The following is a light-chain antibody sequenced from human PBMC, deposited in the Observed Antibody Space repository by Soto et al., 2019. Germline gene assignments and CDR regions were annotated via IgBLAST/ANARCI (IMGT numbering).Light chain of an antibody. J-gene: IGKJ1*01. Sequence: AIRMTQSPSSLSASTGDRVTITCRASQGISSYLAWYQQKPGKAPKLLIYAASTLQSAFKSRFSGSGSGIDFILTICCLQSEDFATYYCQQYYSYSTFCQGT. CDR2: AAS. V-gene: IGKV1-8*01. CDR3: QQYYSYST. CDR1: QGISSY.